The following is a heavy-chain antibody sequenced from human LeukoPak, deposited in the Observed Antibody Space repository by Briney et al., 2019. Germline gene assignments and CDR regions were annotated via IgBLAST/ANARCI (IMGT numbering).Heavy chain of an antibody. D-gene: IGHD6-13*01. CDR3: ARDTPQHLKRFDL. J-gene: IGHJ4*02. CDR2: INTYSGKT. V-gene: IGHV1-18*01. Sequence: ASVKVSCKASGYTLNRFGISWVRQAPGLGLEWLGWINTYSGKTKIAENFQGRVPMTTDTSTSTVHMELTSLRSDDTAVYFCARDTPQHLKRFDLWGQGTLVTVSS. CDR1: GYTLNRFG.